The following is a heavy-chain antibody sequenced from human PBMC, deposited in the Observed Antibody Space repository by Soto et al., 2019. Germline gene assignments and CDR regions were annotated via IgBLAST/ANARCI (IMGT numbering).Heavy chain of an antibody. Sequence: QVQLVESGGGVVQPGRSLRLSCAASGFTFSSYGMHWVRQAPGKGLEWVAVIWYDGSNKYYADSVKGRFTISRDNSKNTLYLQMNSLRAEDTAGYYCARWGIAAGDYWGRGTLGTVSS. V-gene: IGHV3-33*01. CDR1: GFTFSSYG. CDR3: ARWGIAAGDY. J-gene: IGHJ4*02. CDR2: IWYDGSNK. D-gene: IGHD6-13*01.